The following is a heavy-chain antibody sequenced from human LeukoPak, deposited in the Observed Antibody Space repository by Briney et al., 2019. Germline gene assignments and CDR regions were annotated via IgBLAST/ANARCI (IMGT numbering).Heavy chain of an antibody. D-gene: IGHD5-24*01. CDR3: ARDTPVLRHGEMATITPFDY. CDR2: INPNSGGT. J-gene: IGHJ4*02. CDR1: GYTFTGYY. Sequence: GASVKVSCKASGYTFTGYYMHWVRQAPGQGLEWMGWINPNSGGTNYAQKFQGRVTITADKSTSTAYMELSSLRSEDTAVYYCARDTPVLRHGEMATITPFDYWGQGTLVTVSS. V-gene: IGHV1-2*02.